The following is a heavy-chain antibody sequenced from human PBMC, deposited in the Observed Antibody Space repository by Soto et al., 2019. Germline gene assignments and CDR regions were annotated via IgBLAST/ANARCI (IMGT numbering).Heavy chain of an antibody. Sequence: QIQMVQSGAEVKQPGASVKISCKTSGYTCSSYSINWVRQAPGQGPEWMAWISTYSGNTHYAERVQGRVTVTLDKSARTAFMEMRGLTSDDTAVYFCARDNGYYDLWGQGTLVTVSS. CDR2: ISTYSGNT. CDR3: ARDNGYYDL. CDR1: GYTCSSYS. J-gene: IGHJ4*02. V-gene: IGHV1-18*04.